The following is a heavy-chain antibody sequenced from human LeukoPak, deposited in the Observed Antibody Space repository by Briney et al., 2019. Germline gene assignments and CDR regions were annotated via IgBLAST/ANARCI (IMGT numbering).Heavy chain of an antibody. J-gene: IGHJ4*02. V-gene: IGHV1-2*02. CDR3: ARGRYYDFWSVQLSPDCFDY. Sequence: ASVKASCKASGYTFTGYYMHWVRQAPGQGLEWMGWINPNSGGTNYAQKFQGRVTMARDTSISTAYMELSRLRSDDTAVYYCARGRYYDFWSVQLSPDCFDYWGQGTLVTVS. CDR1: GYTFTGYY. D-gene: IGHD3-3*01. CDR2: INPNSGGT.